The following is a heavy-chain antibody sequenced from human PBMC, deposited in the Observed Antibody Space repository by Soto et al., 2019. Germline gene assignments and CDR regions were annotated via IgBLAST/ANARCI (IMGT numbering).Heavy chain of an antibody. CDR2: ITPMVGTA. Sequence: QVQLVQSGAEVKKPGSSVKVSCKASGDTFSTYGISWVRQAPGQGLEWMGRITPMVGTANYAQKWQGRVTMTADKSTITAYVELSSLRSEDTAVYYCARDVTDDYIWGSSNTWFDPWGQGTQVTVSS. CDR3: ARDVTDDYIWGSSNTWFDP. CDR1: GDTFSTYG. D-gene: IGHD3-16*01. J-gene: IGHJ5*02. V-gene: IGHV1-69*06.